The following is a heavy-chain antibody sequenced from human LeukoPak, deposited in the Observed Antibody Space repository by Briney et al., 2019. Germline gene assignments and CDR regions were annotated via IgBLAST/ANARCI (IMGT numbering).Heavy chain of an antibody. J-gene: IGHJ4*02. V-gene: IGHV1-46*01. CDR3: ARDQLCCSGGSCFLFDY. Sequence: ASVKVSCKASGYTFTSYYIHWVRQAPGQGLEWMGIINPSGGSTSYAQKFQGRVTMTRDMSTSTVYMELSSLRSEDTAVYYCARDQLCCSGGSCFLFDYWGQGTLVTVSS. CDR1: GYTFTSYY. CDR2: INPSGGST. D-gene: IGHD2-15*01.